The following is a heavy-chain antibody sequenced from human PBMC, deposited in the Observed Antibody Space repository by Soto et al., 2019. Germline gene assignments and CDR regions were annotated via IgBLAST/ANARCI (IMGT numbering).Heavy chain of an antibody. CDR1: GYTFTSYG. V-gene: IGHV1-18*01. CDR3: ARVHSSGYYRKGWFDP. Sequence: ASVKVSCKASGYTFTSYGISWVRQAPGQGLEWMGWISAYNGNTNYAQKLQGRVTMTTDTSTSTAYMELRSLRSDDTAVYYCARVHSSGYYRKGWFDPWGQGTLVTVSS. J-gene: IGHJ5*02. D-gene: IGHD3-22*01. CDR2: ISAYNGNT.